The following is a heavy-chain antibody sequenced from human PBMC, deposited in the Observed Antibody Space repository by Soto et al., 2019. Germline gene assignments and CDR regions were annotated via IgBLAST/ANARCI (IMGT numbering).Heavy chain of an antibody. D-gene: IGHD3-10*01. Sequence: EMHLVESGGGLVQPGGSLRLSCVASGFRLSNHFMNWVRQAPGKGLEWVATIKEDGREKYYVESVEGRFTISRDNAKNSLYLEVSNVRDGDTAVYYCASPRFRGMDVWGQGTTVTVSS. CDR2: IKEDGREK. J-gene: IGHJ6*02. CDR1: GFRLSNHF. CDR3: ASPRFRGMDV. V-gene: IGHV3-7*03.